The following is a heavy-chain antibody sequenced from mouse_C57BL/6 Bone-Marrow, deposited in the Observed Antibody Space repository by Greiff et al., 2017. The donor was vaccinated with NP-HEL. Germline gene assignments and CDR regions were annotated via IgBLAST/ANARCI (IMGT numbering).Heavy chain of an antibody. V-gene: IGHV1-59*01. CDR1: GYTFTSYW. Sequence: VKLQQPGAELVRPGTSVKLSCKASGYTFTSYWMHWVKQRPGQGLEWIGVIDPSDSYTNYNQKFKGKATLTVDTSSSTAYMQLSSLTSEDSAVYYCARGGYGKDYWGQGTTLTVSS. CDR2: IDPSDSYT. D-gene: IGHD2-1*01. CDR3: ARGGYGKDY. J-gene: IGHJ2*01.